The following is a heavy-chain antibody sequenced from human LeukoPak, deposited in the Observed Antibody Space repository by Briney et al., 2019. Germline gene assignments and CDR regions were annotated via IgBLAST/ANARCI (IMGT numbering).Heavy chain of an antibody. J-gene: IGHJ5*02. D-gene: IGHD3-22*01. CDR2: INPDSGGT. CDR1: GYTFTGCY. CDR3: ASDFAKASNGRWFDL. V-gene: IGHV1-2*02. Sequence: ASVKVSCKASGYTFTGCYMYWVRQAPGQGLEWMGWINPDSGGTKYAQQFQGRVIMTRDTSISTVYMELSRLRSDDTAVYYCASDFAKASNGRWFDLWGQGTLVTVSS.